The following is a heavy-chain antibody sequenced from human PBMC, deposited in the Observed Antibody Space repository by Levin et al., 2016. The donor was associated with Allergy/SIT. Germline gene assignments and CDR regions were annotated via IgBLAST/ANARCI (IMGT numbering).Heavy chain of an antibody. CDR3: ARGGRYCSGGSCYYYYVLRYGR. CDR2: INHSGST. J-gene: IGHJ6*02. D-gene: IGHD2-15*01. Sequence: WIRQPPGKGLEWIGEINHSGSTNYNPSLKSRVTVSVDTSKNQFSLKLSSVTAADTAVYYCARGGRYCSGGSCYYYYVLRYGRLGPRDHGHRLL. V-gene: IGHV4-34*01.